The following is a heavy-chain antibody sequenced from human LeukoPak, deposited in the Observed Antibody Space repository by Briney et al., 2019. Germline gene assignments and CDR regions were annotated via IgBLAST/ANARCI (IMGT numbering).Heavy chain of an antibody. CDR2: VYGGGST. J-gene: IGHJ5*01. CDR1: GFTVSSNS. D-gene: IGHD4-17*01. CDR3: ARDKYGDYVNWFDS. Sequence: AGGSLRLSCAASGFTVSSNSMSWVRQAPGKGLEWVSVVYGGGSTYYADSVKGRFSISRDNSKNTLYLQMNSLRAEDTAVYYCARDKYGDYVNWFDSWGQGTLVTVSS. V-gene: IGHV3-66*01.